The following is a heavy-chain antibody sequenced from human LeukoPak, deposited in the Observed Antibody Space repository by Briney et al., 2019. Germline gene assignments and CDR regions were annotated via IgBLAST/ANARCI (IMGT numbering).Heavy chain of an antibody. Sequence: SETLSLTCAVSGYSISSGYYWGWIRQPPGKGLEWIGSIYHSGSTYYNPSLKSRVTISVDTSKNQFSLKLSSMTAADTAAYYCARGMVGSTSCFDPWGQGTLVTVSS. CDR3: ARGMVGSTSCFDP. J-gene: IGHJ5*02. V-gene: IGHV4-38-2*01. D-gene: IGHD2-2*01. CDR2: IYHSGST. CDR1: GYSISSGYY.